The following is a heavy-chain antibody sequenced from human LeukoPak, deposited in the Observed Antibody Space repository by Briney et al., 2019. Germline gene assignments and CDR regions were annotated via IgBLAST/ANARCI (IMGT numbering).Heavy chain of an antibody. J-gene: IGHJ4*02. Sequence: PSETLSLTCAAYGGSFSGYYWSWIRQPPGKGLEWIGEINHSGSTNYNPSLKSRVTISVDTSKNQFSLKLSSVTAADTAVYYCARGGESYSSGWYGFDYWGQGTLVTVSS. CDR2: INHSGST. CDR3: ARGGESYSSGWYGFDY. V-gene: IGHV4-34*01. D-gene: IGHD6-19*01. CDR1: GGSFSGYY.